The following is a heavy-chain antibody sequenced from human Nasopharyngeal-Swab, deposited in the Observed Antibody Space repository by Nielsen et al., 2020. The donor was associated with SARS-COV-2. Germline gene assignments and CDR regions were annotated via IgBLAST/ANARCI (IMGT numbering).Heavy chain of an antibody. V-gene: IGHV7-4-1*02. CDR2: INTNTGNP. CDR3: ATRERGGSSWYYFDY. Sequence: SVKVSCKASGYTFTSYAMNWVRQAPGQGLEWMGWINTNTGNPTYAQGFTGRFVFSLDTSVSTAYLQISSLKAEDTAVYYCATRERGGSSWYYFDYWGQGTLVTVSS. CDR1: GYTFTSYA. J-gene: IGHJ4*02. D-gene: IGHD6-13*01.